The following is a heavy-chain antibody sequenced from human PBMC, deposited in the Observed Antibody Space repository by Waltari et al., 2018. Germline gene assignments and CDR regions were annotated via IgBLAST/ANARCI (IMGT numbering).Heavy chain of an antibody. J-gene: IGHJ4*02. Sequence: QVQLQESGPGLVKPSETLSLTCTVSGGSISSYYWSWIRQPPGKGLEWIGDIYYSGRTNSNPSLKIRVTISVDTSKNQFSLKLSSVTAADTAVYYCARVGSSSSRQGGFDYWGQGTLVTVSS. CDR2: IYYSGRT. V-gene: IGHV4-59*08. CDR1: GGSISSYY. D-gene: IGHD6-6*01. CDR3: ARVGSSSSRQGGFDY.